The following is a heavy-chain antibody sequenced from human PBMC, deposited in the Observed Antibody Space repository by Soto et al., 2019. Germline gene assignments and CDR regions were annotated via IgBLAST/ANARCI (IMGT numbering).Heavy chain of an antibody. CDR3: ATGFGNKYYGSGSSFDY. CDR2: ISTDNGNT. V-gene: IGHV1-18*01. D-gene: IGHD3-10*01. CDR1: GYTFTSSG. Sequence: ASVKVSCKASGYTFTSSGISWVRQAPGQGLEWMGWISTDNGNTKYAQHLQGRVSMTTDTSTSTAYMDLRSLRSDDTAVYYCATGFGNKYYGSGSSFDYWGQGTLVTVSS. J-gene: IGHJ4*02.